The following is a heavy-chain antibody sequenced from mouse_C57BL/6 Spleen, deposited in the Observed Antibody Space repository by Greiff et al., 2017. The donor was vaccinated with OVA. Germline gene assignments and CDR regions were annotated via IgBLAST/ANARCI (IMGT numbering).Heavy chain of an antibody. CDR1: GFNIKDYY. D-gene: IGHD1-1*01. CDR3: ARATVVATGYFDV. V-gene: IGHV14-2*01. Sequence: VQLQQSGAELVKPGASVKLSCTASGFNIKDYYMHWVKQRTEQGLEWIGRIDPEDGETKYAPKFKGKATITADTSSNTAYLQLSSLTSEDTAVYYCARATVVATGYFDVWGTGTTVTVSS. J-gene: IGHJ1*03. CDR2: IDPEDGET.